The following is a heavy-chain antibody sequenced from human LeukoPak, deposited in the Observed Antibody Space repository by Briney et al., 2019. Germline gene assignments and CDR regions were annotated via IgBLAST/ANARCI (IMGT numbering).Heavy chain of an antibody. CDR3: AREACSGSCYSDYFDY. CDR2: ISYDGRSI. D-gene: IGHD2-15*01. V-gene: IGHV3-30*03. Sequence: GGSVRLSCAASGFTFSSYGMHWVRQAPGKGLEWVAVISYDGRSIYYADSVKGRFTISRDNSKNTLYLQVNSLRAEDTAVYSCAREACSGSCYSDYFDYWGLGTLVTVSS. CDR1: GFTFSSYG. J-gene: IGHJ4*02.